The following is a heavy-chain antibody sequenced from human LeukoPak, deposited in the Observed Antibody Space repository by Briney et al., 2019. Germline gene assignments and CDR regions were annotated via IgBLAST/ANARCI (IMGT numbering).Heavy chain of an antibody. D-gene: IGHD6-19*01. Sequence: ASVKVSCKASGYTFTGYYTHWVRQAPGQGLEWMGWINPNSGGTNYAQKFQGRVTMTRNTSISTAYMELSSLRSEDTAVYYCARVSGYSSGWLFDYWGQGTLVTVSS. V-gene: IGHV1-2*02. J-gene: IGHJ4*02. CDR2: INPNSGGT. CDR1: GYTFTGYY. CDR3: ARVSGYSSGWLFDY.